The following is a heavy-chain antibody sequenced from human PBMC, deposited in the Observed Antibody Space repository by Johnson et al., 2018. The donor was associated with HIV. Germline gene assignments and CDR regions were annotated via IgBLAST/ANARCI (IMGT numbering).Heavy chain of an antibody. Sequence: VQLVESGGGVVQPGRYLRLSCAASGFTFSSYAMHWVRQAPGKGLEWVAVISYDGSNKYYADSVKGRFTISRDNAKNSLYLQMNSLRAEDTALYYCAKDMEFEIAAKGSAFDIWGQGTMVTVSS. J-gene: IGHJ3*02. D-gene: IGHD6-6*01. V-gene: IGHV3-30*04. CDR2: ISYDGSNK. CDR3: AKDMEFEIAAKGSAFDI. CDR1: GFTFSSYA.